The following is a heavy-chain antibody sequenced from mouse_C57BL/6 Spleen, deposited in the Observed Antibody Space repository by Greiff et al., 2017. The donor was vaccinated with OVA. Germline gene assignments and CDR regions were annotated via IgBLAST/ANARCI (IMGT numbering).Heavy chain of an antibody. CDR3: TRVYGSPYWYFDV. Sequence: EVQVVESGGGLVQPGGSMKLSCAASGFTFSDAWMDWVRQSPEKGLEWVAEIRNKANNHATYYAESVKGRFTISRDDSKSSVYLQMNSLRAEDTGIYYCTRVYGSPYWYFDVWGTGTTVTVSS. V-gene: IGHV6-6*01. CDR2: IRNKANNHAT. D-gene: IGHD1-1*01. J-gene: IGHJ1*03. CDR1: GFTFSDAW.